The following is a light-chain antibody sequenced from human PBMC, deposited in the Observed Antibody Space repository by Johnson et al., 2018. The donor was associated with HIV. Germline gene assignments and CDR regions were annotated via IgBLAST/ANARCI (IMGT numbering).Light chain of an antibody. V-gene: IGLV1-51*01. Sequence: QSVLTQPHSVSAAPGQKVTISCSGSSSNIGNNYVSWYQQFPGTAPKLLIYDNNNGPSGIPDRISGSKSGTSATLGITGLQTGDEADYYCGAWDSTLSGGLYVFGTGTKVTVL. CDR2: DNN. CDR1: SSNIGNNY. J-gene: IGLJ1*01. CDR3: GAWDSTLSGGLYV.